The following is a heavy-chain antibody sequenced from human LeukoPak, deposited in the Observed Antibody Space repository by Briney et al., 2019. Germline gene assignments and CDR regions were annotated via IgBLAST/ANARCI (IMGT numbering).Heavy chain of an antibody. V-gene: IGHV4-39*07. CDR1: SGSISTSNYY. CDR2: IFYSGST. D-gene: IGHD3-22*01. Sequence: SETLSLTCTVSSGSISTSNYYWGWVRQPPGKALEWIGNIFYSGSTYYSPSLKSRVTISLDTSRNQFSLKLGSVTAADTAVYYCARVVSSGYSDYWGQGTLVTVSS. CDR3: ARVVSSGYSDY. J-gene: IGHJ4*02.